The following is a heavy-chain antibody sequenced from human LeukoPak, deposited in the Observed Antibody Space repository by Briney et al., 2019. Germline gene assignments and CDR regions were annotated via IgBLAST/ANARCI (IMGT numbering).Heavy chain of an antibody. V-gene: IGHV4-31*03. CDR1: GGSISSGGYY. CDR2: IYYSGST. J-gene: IGHJ5*02. CDR3: ASFSGIGGNWFDP. D-gene: IGHD6-13*01. Sequence: PSETLSLTCTVSGGSISSGGYYWSWIRQHPGTGLEWIVYIYYSGSTYYNPSLKSRVTISVDTSKNQFSLKLSSVTAADTAVYYCASFSGIGGNWFDPWGQGTLVTVSS.